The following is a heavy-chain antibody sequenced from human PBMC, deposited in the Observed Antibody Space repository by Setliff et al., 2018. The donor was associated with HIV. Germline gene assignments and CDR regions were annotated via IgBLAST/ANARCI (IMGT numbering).Heavy chain of an antibody. CDR1: GLTFSSYA. CDR2: ISGSGGDT. Sequence: GGSLRLSCAASGLTFSSYAMTWVRQAPGKGLECVAVISGSGGDTYYADSVKGRFTISRDNSKNTLSLQMNSLGAEDTAVYYCANRLRGYNKWYYFDYWGQGTLVTVSS. CDR3: ANRLRGYNKWYYFDY. D-gene: IGHD1-1*01. J-gene: IGHJ4*02. V-gene: IGHV3-23*01.